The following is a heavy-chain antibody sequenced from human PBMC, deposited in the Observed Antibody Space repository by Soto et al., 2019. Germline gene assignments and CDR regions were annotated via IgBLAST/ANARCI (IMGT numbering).Heavy chain of an antibody. CDR3: ARVMTRYSSVWYYFDY. CDR2: INAGNGHT. V-gene: IGHV1-3*01. J-gene: IGHJ4*02. D-gene: IGHD6-19*01. CDR1: GYTFTSFA. Sequence: GASVKVSCKASGYTFTSFAMQWVLQGPGQRLEWMGWINAGNGHTKYYQKLQGRVTITRYTFARTAYMELSSLRSEDTAVYYCARVMTRYSSVWYYFDYWSQGTLVT.